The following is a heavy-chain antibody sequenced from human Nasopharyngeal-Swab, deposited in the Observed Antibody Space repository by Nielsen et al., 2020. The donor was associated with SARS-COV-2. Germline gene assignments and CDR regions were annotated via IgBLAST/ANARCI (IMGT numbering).Heavy chain of an antibody. CDR2: ISSNSKNI. CDR1: GFSVDDFV. V-gene: IGHV3-9*01. J-gene: IGHJ4*02. CDR3: ANGRD. Sequence: GGYRRLSWAPAGFSVDDFVMHWVRQAPGKGLEWVSGISSNSKNIGYADSVKGRFTISRDDAENSLYLQMNSLRAEDTALYYCANGRDWGQGTLVTVSS.